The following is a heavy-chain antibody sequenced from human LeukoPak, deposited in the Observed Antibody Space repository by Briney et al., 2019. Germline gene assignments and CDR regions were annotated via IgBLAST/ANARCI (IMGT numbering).Heavy chain of an antibody. V-gene: IGHV4-59*12. CDR2: IYYSGST. Sequence: SETLSLTCTVSGGSISSYYWSWIRQPPGKGLEWIGYIYYSGSTNYNPSLKSRVTISVDTSKNQFSLKLSSVTAADTAVYYCAREPYVLLWFGEGGYFDYWGQGTLVTVSS. J-gene: IGHJ4*02. CDR3: AREPYVLLWFGEGGYFDY. D-gene: IGHD3-10*01. CDR1: GGSISSYY.